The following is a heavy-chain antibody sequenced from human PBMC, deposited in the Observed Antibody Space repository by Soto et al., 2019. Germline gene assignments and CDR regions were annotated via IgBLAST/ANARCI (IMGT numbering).Heavy chain of an antibody. CDR3: SGTSFRSSGPNLGQFNY. D-gene: IGHD3-22*01. CDR2: VYYSGNT. Sequence: QVQVQESGPGLVKPSETLSLNCSVSGGSLSGSYWSWSRQPPGTGLEWIGYVYYSGNTRYHPSLTRRVTISLDRHKTKFSLSMTFLTAAATAVYFCSGTSFRSSGPNLGQFNYWGQGAQVIVSS. CDR1: GGSLSGSY. V-gene: IGHV4-59*08. J-gene: IGHJ4*02.